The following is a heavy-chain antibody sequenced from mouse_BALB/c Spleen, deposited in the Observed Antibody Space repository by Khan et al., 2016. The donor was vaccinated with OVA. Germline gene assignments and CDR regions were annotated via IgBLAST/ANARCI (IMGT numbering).Heavy chain of an antibody. CDR2: ISTNYGDA. J-gene: IGHJ3*01. V-gene: IGHV1S137*01. Sequence: QVQLQQPGAELVRPGVSVKISCKASGYTFTDYAMHWVKQRHAKSLEWIGVISTNYGDADYNQKFQGKASMTVDGSSSTVYMELARLTSEDSAIYYCVRGRKFDYWGQGTMVTASA. CDR1: GYTFTDYA. D-gene: IGHD1-1*01. CDR3: VRGRKFDY.